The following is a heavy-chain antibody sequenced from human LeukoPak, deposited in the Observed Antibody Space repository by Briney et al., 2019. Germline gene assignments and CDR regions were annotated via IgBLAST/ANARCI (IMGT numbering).Heavy chain of an antibody. CDR3: ARGGGKTTVDY. CDR2: IYHSGST. J-gene: IGHJ4*02. Sequence: SETLSLTCAVSGGSISSSNWWSWVRQPPGKGLEWIGEIYHSGSTNYNPSLKSQVTISVDKSKNQFSPKLSSVTAADTAVYYCARGGGKTTVDYWGQGTLVTVSS. D-gene: IGHD4-17*01. CDR1: GGSISSSNW. V-gene: IGHV4-4*02.